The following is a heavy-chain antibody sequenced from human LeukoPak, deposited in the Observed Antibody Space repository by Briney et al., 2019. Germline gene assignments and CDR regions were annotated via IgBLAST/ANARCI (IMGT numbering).Heavy chain of an antibody. J-gene: IGHJ4*02. Sequence: PSETLSLTCTVSGGSINNYYWSWIRQPPGKGLEWIGYIYYSGSTNYNPSLKSRVTISVDTSKNQFSLKLSSVTAADTAVYYCARGPTTVPATYYFDYWGQGTLVTVSS. CDR1: GGSINNYY. D-gene: IGHD4-11*01. V-gene: IGHV4-59*01. CDR2: IYYSGST. CDR3: ARGPTTVPATYYFDY.